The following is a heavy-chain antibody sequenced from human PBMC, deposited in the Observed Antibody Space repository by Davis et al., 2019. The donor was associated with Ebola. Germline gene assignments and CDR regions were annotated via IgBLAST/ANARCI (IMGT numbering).Heavy chain of an antibody. CDR3: SRLYYYDGGVDGFDP. CDR1: GGSISSRSYY. J-gene: IGHJ5*02. Sequence: SETLSLTCTVSGGSISSRSYYCGWIRQPPGKGLEWIGIVFYTGSTYHTPSLKSRVTVSVDTSKNQFSLKLISVTAADTAVYYCSRLYYYDGGVDGFDPWGQGTLVTVSS. D-gene: IGHD3-22*01. CDR2: VFYTGST. V-gene: IGHV4-39*01.